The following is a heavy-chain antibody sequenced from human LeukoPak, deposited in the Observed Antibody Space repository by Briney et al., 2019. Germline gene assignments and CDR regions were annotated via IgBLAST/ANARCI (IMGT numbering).Heavy chain of an antibody. CDR2: IYSSGST. CDR1: GGSISSYY. CDR3: ARGEFSPDY. Sequence: SETLSLTCTVSGGSISSYYWNWIRQPAGKGLEWIGRIYSSGSTNYNSSLKSRVTMSVDTSKNQLSLKLTSVTAADTAVYYCARGEFSPDYWGQGTPVTVSS. D-gene: IGHD3-3*01. J-gene: IGHJ4*02. V-gene: IGHV4-4*07.